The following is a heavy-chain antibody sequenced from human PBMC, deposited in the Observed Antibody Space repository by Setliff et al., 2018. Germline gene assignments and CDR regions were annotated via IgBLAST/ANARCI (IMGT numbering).Heavy chain of an antibody. V-gene: IGHV3-30*19. Sequence: GGSLRLSCAASGFSFSSYGMHWVRQAPGKGLEWVAVIWYDGSNKYYADSVKGRFTISRDNSKNTLYLQMNSLRAEDTAVYYCARALRGYCSGGSCYNWFDPWGQGTLVTVSS. J-gene: IGHJ5*02. D-gene: IGHD2-15*01. CDR2: IWYDGSNK. CDR3: ARALRGYCSGGSCYNWFDP. CDR1: GFSFSSYG.